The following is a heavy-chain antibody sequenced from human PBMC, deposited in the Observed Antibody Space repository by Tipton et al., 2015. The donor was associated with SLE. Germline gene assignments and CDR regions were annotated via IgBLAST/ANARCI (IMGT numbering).Heavy chain of an antibody. D-gene: IGHD1-26*01. V-gene: IGHV3-74*03. J-gene: IGHJ4*02. CDR3: ARENEAYYSGNYYGYFDS. CDR2: INNDGTSV. CDR1: GFTFRSYW. Sequence: GSLRLSCVASGFTFRSYWMHWVRLVPGKGLMWVARINNDGTSVKYAGSAKGRFTISRDNAQNLVYLQMNSLRVEDTALYFCARENEAYYSGNYYGYFDSWGQGTQVTVSS.